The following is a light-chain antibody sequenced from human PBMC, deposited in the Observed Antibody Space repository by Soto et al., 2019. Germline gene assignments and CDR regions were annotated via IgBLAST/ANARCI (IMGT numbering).Light chain of an antibody. J-gene: IGKJ2*01. CDR3: QQRSNWPIT. V-gene: IGKV3-11*01. CDR1: QSVSSC. CDR2: DAS. Sequence: EIVLTQSPATLSLSPGERATLSCRASQSVSSCLAWYQQKPGQAPRLLIYDASTRATGIPARFSGSGSGTDFTLTISSLEPEDFAVYYCQQRSNWPITFGQGTKLDIK.